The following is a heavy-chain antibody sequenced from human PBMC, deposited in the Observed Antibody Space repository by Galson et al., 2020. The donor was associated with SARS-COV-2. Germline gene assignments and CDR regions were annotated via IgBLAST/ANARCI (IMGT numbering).Heavy chain of an antibody. J-gene: IGHJ6*03. CDR2: IYPGDSDT. Sequence: GESLKISCKGSGYSFTSYWIGWVRQMPGKGLEWMGIIYPGDSDTRYSPSFQGQVTISADKSISTAYLQWSSLKASDTAMYYCARHLGFGELGYYYYMDVWGKGTTVTVSS. V-gene: IGHV5-51*01. CDR3: ARHLGFGELGYYYYMDV. CDR1: GYSFTSYW. D-gene: IGHD3-10*01.